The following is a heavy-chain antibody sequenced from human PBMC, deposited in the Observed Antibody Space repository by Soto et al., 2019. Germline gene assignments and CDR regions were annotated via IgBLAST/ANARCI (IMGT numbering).Heavy chain of an antibody. V-gene: IGHV1-18*01. CDR2: ISAYNGKT. CDR1: GYTFTSYG. CDR3: ARGGDVNYYHGMDV. Sequence: GASVKVSCKASGYTFTSYGISWVRQAPGQGLEWMGWISAYNGKTNYAQKLQGRVTMTTDTSTRTAYMDLRSLRSDDTAVYYCARGGDVNYYHGMDVWGQGTTVTVSS. J-gene: IGHJ6*02. D-gene: IGHD5-12*01.